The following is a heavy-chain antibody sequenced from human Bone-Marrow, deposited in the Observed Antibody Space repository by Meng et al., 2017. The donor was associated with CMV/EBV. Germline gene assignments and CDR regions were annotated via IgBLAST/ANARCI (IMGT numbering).Heavy chain of an antibody. V-gene: IGHV3-7*01. CDR3: ARESIVGAYYYYYGMDV. CDR1: GFTFSSYW. D-gene: IGHD1-26*01. Sequence: GESLKISCAASGFTFSSYWMSWVRQAPGKGLEWVANIKQDGSEKYYVDSVKGRFTISRDNAKNSLYLQMNSLRAEDTAVYYCARESIVGAYYYYYGMDVWGQGTTVTVSS. J-gene: IGHJ6*02. CDR2: IKQDGSEK.